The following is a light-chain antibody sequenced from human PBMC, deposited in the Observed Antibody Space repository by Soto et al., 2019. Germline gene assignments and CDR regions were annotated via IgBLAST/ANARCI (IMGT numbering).Light chain of an antibody. V-gene: IGLV2-8*01. J-gene: IGLJ1*01. CDR3: KSYAGSNTYV. CDR2: EVV. CDR1: KNDIGVYDF. Sequence: AGTQPPSASGSPGQSVTISCTGTKNDIGVYDFVSWYQHHPGKAPRLIIYEVVQRPSGVPDRFSGSKSGNTASLTVSGLQAADEADYFCKSYAGSNTYVFGSGTKVTVL.